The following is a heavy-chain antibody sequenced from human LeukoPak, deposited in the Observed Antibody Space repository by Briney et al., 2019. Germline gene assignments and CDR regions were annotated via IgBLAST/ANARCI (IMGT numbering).Heavy chain of an antibody. CDR3: AKSNYYGSERDAFDI. D-gene: IGHD3-10*01. J-gene: IGHJ3*02. Sequence: PGGSLTLSCAASGFTFSSYAMSWVRQPPGKGLEWVSAISGSGGSTYYADSVKGRFTISRNNSKNTLYLQMNSLRAEDTAEYYCAKSNYYGSERDAFDIWGQGTMVTVSS. V-gene: IGHV3-23*01. CDR2: ISGSGGST. CDR1: GFTFSSYA.